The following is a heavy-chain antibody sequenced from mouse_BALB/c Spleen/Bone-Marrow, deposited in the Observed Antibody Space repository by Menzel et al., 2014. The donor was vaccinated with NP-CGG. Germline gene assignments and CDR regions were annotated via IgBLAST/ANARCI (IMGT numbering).Heavy chain of an antibody. V-gene: IGHV1-87*01. D-gene: IGHD1-2*01. Sequence: VQLQQSGAELARPGASVKLSCKASGYTFTSYWMQLVKQRPGQGLEWIGAIYPGDGDTRYTQKFKGKATLTADKSSSTAYMQLSSLASEVSAVYYCARSRTTATAMDYWGQGTSVTVSS. J-gene: IGHJ4*01. CDR2: IYPGDGDT. CDR3: ARSRTTATAMDY. CDR1: GYTFTSYW.